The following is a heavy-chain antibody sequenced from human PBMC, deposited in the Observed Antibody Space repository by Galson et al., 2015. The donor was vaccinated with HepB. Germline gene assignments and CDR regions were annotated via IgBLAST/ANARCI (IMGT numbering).Heavy chain of an antibody. CDR1: GYTLTELS. CDR3: ATAIDLKLELRQQLGNRDAFDI. CDR2: FDPEDGET. J-gene: IGHJ3*02. D-gene: IGHD1-7*01. Sequence: SVKVSCKVSGYTLTELSMHWVRQAPGKGLEWMGGFDPEDGETIYAQKFQGRVTMTEDTSTDTAYMELSSLRSEDTAVYYCATAIDLKLELRQQLGNRDAFDIWGQGTMVTVSS. V-gene: IGHV1-24*01.